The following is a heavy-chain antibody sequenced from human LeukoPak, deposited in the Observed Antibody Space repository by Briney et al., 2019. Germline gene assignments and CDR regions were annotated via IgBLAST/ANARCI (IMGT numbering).Heavy chain of an antibody. D-gene: IGHD2-21*02. CDR2: IYPGDSDT. V-gene: IGHV5-51*01. CDR3: ARYRRCGGDCYYPSP. J-gene: IGHJ5*02. Sequence: GESLKISCKGSGYSFTSYWIGWVRQMPGKGLEWMGIIYPGDSDTRYSPSFQGQVTISADKSISTAYLQWSSLKASDTAMYYCARYRRCGGDCYYPSPWGQGTLVTVSS. CDR1: GYSFTSYW.